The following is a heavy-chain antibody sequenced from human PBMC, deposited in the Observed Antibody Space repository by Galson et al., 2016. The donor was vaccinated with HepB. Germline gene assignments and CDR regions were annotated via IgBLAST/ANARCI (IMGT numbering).Heavy chain of an antibody. CDR1: GFTLSDYS. Sequence: SLRLSCAASGFTLSDYSVNWVRQAPGKGLEWVSTIDRSGTFIKYVDSVKGRFTVSRDNAKNTLYLAMSRLRVEDTAVYYCSRSDYFDPWGQGTLVTVSS. D-gene: IGHD4-11*01. V-gene: IGHV3-21*01. J-gene: IGHJ5*02. CDR3: SRSDYFDP. CDR2: IDRSGTFI.